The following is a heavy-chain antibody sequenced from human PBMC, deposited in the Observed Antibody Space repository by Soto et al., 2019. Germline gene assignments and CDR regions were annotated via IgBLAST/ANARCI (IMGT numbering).Heavy chain of an antibody. D-gene: IGHD1-26*01. CDR1: GFTFSGSA. J-gene: IGHJ5*02. Sequence: GGSLRLSCAASGFTFSGSAMHWVRQASGKGLEWVGRIRSKANSYATAYAASVKGRFTISRDDSKNTAYLQMNSLKTEDTAVYYCTSIPAWRRGSYYNWFDPWGQGTLVTVSS. V-gene: IGHV3-73*01. CDR3: TSIPAWRRGSYYNWFDP. CDR2: IRSKANSYAT.